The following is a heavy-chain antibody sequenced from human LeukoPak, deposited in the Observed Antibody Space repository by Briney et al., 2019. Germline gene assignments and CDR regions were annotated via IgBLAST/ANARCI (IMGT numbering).Heavy chain of an antibody. J-gene: IGHJ4*02. Sequence: GASVKVSCKASGGTFSSYAISWVRQAPGQGLEWMGGIIPIFGTANYAQKFQGRVTITADESTSTAYMELSSLRSEDTAVYYCATERTGIFDYWGQGTLVTVSS. D-gene: IGHD3/OR15-3a*01. CDR1: GGTFSSYA. V-gene: IGHV1-69*13. CDR3: ATERTGIFDY. CDR2: IIPIFGTA.